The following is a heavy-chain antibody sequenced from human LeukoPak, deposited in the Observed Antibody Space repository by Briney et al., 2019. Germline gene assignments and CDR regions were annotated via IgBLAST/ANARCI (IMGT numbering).Heavy chain of an antibody. Sequence: GGSLRLSCAASGFPFSSYSMTWVRQAPGKGLEWVAIISNDGSRKYYAHSVEGRFTISRDNSKNTLYLQMDSLRAEDTAVYYCARISSSPWGGYYGMDVWGQGTTVTVS. CDR1: GFPFSSYS. V-gene: IGHV3-30*03. CDR2: ISNDGSRK. D-gene: IGHD6-13*01. J-gene: IGHJ6*02. CDR3: ARISSSPWGGYYGMDV.